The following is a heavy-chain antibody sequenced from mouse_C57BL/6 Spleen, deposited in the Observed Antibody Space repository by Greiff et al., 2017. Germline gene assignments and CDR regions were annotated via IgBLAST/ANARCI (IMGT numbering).Heavy chain of an antibody. V-gene: IGHV2-2*01. J-gene: IGHJ2*01. CDR1: GFSLTSYG. D-gene: IGHD4-1*01. Sequence: QVQLQQSGPGLVQPSQSLSITCTASGFSLTSYGVHWVRQSPGQGLEWLGVIWRGGSTDYNAAFKSRLGISKDNSKSQVFFKMNSLQADDTAIYYCARKATNGDYFDYWGQGTTLTVSS. CDR2: IWRGGST. CDR3: ARKATNGDYFDY.